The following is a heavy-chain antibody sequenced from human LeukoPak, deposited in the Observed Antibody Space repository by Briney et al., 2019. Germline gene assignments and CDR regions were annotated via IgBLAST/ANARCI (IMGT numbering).Heavy chain of an antibody. CDR1: GFSFSNYG. J-gene: IGHJ4*02. Sequence: GGSLRLSCATSGFSFSNYGMHWVRQAPGKGLECVAFIGHDGREVNYADSVKGRYTISRDNNKSTLFLQINSLRLEDTALYYCVTGAYRGYWGQGTPVTVSS. D-gene: IGHD1-26*01. CDR3: VTGAYRGY. CDR2: IGHDGREV. V-gene: IGHV3-30*02.